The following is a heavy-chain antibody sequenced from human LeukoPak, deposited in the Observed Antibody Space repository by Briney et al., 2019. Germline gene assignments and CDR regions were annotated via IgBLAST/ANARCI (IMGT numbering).Heavy chain of an antibody. Sequence: GGSLRLSCAASGFTFSSYVMHWVRQAPGKGLEWVAIISYDGSNEYYADSVKGRFTISRDNPKNTVYLQMNSLRTEDTAVYYCARSLTMVRAYDYWGQGTLVTVSS. D-gene: IGHD3-10*01. CDR3: ARSLTMVRAYDY. CDR2: ISYDGSNE. CDR1: GFTFSSYV. V-gene: IGHV3-30*04. J-gene: IGHJ4*02.